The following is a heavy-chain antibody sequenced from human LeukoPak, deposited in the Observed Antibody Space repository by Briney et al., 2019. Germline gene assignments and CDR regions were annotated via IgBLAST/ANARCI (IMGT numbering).Heavy chain of an antibody. D-gene: IGHD3-10*01. CDR3: ARPYLYYFGSGSFN. V-gene: IGHV3-7*01. CDR1: GFTFSAYW. J-gene: IGHJ4*02. Sequence: DPGGSLRLSCAASGFTFSAYWMSWVRQAPGKGLEWVANIKQDGSEKYYVDSVKGRFTISRDNAKNSLYLQMNSLRAEDTAVYYCARPYLYYFGSGSFNWGQGTLVTVSS. CDR2: IKQDGSEK.